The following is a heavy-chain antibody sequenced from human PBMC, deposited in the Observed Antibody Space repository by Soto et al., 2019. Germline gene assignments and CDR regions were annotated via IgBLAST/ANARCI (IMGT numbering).Heavy chain of an antibody. CDR2: MYQGGTT. V-gene: IGHV4-38-2*02. CDR1: GFSISSGYY. D-gene: IGHD1-26*01. CDR3: ARDWYRDGYKGGYFDY. Sequence: SETLSLTCTVSGFSISSGYYWGWVRQPPGKGLEWIGSMYQGGTTYYNPSLKSRVTISINTSKNQFSLKLTSVTAADTAVYYCARDWYRDGYKGGYFDYWGQGTLVTVSS. J-gene: IGHJ4*02.